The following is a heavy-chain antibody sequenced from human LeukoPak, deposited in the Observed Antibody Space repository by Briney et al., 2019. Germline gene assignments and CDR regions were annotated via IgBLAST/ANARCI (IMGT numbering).Heavy chain of an antibody. V-gene: IGHV3-49*03. Sequence: GGSLRLSCTASGFTFGDYAMSWFRQAPGKGLEWVGFIRSKAYGGTTEYAASVKGRFTISRDDSKSIAYLQMNSLKTEDTAVYYCTRVYDILTGDVDALDIWGQGTMVTVSS. CDR1: GFTFGDYA. D-gene: IGHD3-9*01. CDR2: IRSKAYGGTT. CDR3: TRVYDILTGDVDALDI. J-gene: IGHJ3*02.